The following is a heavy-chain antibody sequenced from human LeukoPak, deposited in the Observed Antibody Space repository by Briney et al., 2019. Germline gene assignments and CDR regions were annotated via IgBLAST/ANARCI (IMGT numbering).Heavy chain of an antibody. D-gene: IGHD2-21*02. CDR3: ARVPRLSGDDKSTYRNFDS. J-gene: IGHJ4*02. V-gene: IGHV3-74*01. Sequence: GGSLRLSCAASGFTFSNYWMHWVRQAPGKGLVWVSHINGDGTTTTYADSVKGRFSISRDNAKNTLYLQMDSLRAEDTAVYYCARVPRLSGDDKSTYRNFDSWGQGTLVTVSS. CDR1: GFTFSNYW. CDR2: INGDGTTT.